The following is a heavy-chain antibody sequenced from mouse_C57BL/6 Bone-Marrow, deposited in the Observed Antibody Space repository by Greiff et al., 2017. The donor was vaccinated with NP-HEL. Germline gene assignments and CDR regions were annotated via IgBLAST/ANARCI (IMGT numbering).Heavy chain of an antibody. V-gene: IGHV5-17*01. Sequence: EVKVVESGGGLVKPGGSLKLSCAASGFTFSDYGMHWVRQAPEKGLEWVAYISSGSSTIYYADTVQGRFTISRDNAKNTLFLQMTSLRSEDTAMYYWARPDYYGSSYAMDYWGQGTSVTVSS. CDR1: GFTFSDYG. J-gene: IGHJ4*01. CDR3: ARPDYYGSSYAMDY. D-gene: IGHD1-1*01. CDR2: ISSGSSTI.